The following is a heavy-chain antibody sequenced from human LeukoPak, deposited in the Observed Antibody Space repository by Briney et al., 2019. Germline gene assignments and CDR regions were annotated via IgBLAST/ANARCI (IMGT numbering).Heavy chain of an antibody. CDR1: GFTFSSYW. CDR3: ARERMYSGSGSTYPYYDY. Sequence: GSLRLSXAASGFTFSSYWMSWVRQSPGKGLEWVANIKPDGSEKYFMDSVKGRFTISRDNAKNALYLEMNSLRAEDTAEYFCARERMYSGSGSTYPYYDYWGQGTLVTVSS. CDR2: IKPDGSEK. J-gene: IGHJ4*02. D-gene: IGHD3-10*01. V-gene: IGHV3-7*01.